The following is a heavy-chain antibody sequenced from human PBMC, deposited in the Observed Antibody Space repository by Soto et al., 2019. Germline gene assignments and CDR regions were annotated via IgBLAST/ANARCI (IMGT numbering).Heavy chain of an antibody. D-gene: IGHD2-15*01. V-gene: IGHV5-51*01. J-gene: IGHJ6*02. Sequence: GESLKISCKGSGYSFTSYWIGWVRQMPGKGLEWMGIIYPGDSDTRYSPSFQGQVTISADKSISTAYLQWSSLKASDTAMYYCARQQGYCSGGSCYPDYYYYGMDVWGQGTTVTVSS. CDR3: ARQQGYCSGGSCYPDYYYYGMDV. CDR2: IYPGDSDT. CDR1: GYSFTSYW.